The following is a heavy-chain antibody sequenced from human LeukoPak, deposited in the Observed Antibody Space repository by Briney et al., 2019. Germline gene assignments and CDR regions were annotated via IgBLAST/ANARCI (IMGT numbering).Heavy chain of an antibody. CDR2: MNPNSGNT. J-gene: IGHJ6*02. D-gene: IGHD3-9*01. V-gene: IGHV1-8*01. CDR1: GYTFTSYD. CDR3: ARGLGVLRYFDWLADYYYYGMDV. Sequence: ASVKVSCKASGYTFTSYDINWVRQATGQGLEWMGWMNPNSGNTGYAQKFQGRVTMTRNTSISTAYMELSSLRSEDTAVYYCARGLGVLRYFDWLADYYYYGMDVWGQGTTVTASS.